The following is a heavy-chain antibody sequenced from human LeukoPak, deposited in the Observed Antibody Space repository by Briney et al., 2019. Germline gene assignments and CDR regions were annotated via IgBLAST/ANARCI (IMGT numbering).Heavy chain of an antibody. Sequence: GGSLRLSCAASRFIFSSYAMHWVRQAPGKGLEWVSAISGSGGSTYYADSVKGRFTISRDNSKNTLYLQMNSLRAEDTAVYYCAGGEYYGSGSYPDFDYWGQGTLVTVSS. J-gene: IGHJ4*02. D-gene: IGHD3-10*01. V-gene: IGHV3-23*01. CDR3: AGGEYYGSGSYPDFDY. CDR2: ISGSGGST. CDR1: RFIFSSYA.